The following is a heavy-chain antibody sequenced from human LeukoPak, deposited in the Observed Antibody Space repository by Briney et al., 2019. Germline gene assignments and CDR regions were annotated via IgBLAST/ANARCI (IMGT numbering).Heavy chain of an antibody. CDR2: ISGSGGST. V-gene: IGHV3-23*01. J-gene: IGHJ5*02. CDR3: AKDLPKYSSSPYNWFDP. D-gene: IGHD6-6*01. Sequence: GGSLRLSCAASGFTFSSYAMSWVRQAPGKGLEWVSAISGSGGSTYYADSVKGRFTISRDNSKNTLYLQMNSLRAEDTAVYYCAKDLPKYSSSPYNWFDPWGQGTLVTVSS. CDR1: GFTFSSYA.